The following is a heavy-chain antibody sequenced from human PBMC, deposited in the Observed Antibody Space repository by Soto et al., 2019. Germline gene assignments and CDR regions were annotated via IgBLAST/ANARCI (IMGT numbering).Heavy chain of an antibody. J-gene: IGHJ4*02. CDR3: AKELSSGGYFDY. D-gene: IGHD6-19*01. CDR1: GLPLGSYA. V-gene: IGHV3-23*01. CDR2: ISGSGGST. Sequence: EVQLLESGGGWVQPGGSWGLSCAAPGLPLGSYALTWVRQPPGKGLERASGISGSGGSTYYADTVKGRFTISRDNSKNMLYLQMNSLRAEDTAVYYCAKELSSGGYFDYWGQGTLVTVSS.